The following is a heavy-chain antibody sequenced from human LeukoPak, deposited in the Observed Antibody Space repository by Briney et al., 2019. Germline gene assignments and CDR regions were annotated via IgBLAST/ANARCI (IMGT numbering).Heavy chain of an antibody. CDR1: GYTFTGYY. J-gene: IGHJ3*02. V-gene: IGHV1-2*02. Sequence: GASVKVSCKASGYTFTGYYMHWVRQAPGQGLEWMGWINPNSGGTNYAQKFQGRVTMTRDTSIGTAYMELSRLRSDDTAVYYCARDRSILSNAFDIWGQGTMVTVSS. D-gene: IGHD3-3*01. CDR2: INPNSGGT. CDR3: ARDRSILSNAFDI.